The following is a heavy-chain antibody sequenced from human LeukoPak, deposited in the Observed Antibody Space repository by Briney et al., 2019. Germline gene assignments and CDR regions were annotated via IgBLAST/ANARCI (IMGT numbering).Heavy chain of an antibody. V-gene: IGHV4-59*08. J-gene: IGHJ4*02. CDR1: GGSISSYY. Sequence: PSETLSLTCTVSGGSISSYYWSWIRQPPGKGLEWIGYIYYSGSTNYNPSLKSRVTISVDTSKNQFSLKLSSVTAADTAVYYCARQARYSGYIGYWGQGTLVTVSS. CDR3: ARQARYSGYIGY. CDR2: IYYSGST. D-gene: IGHD5-12*01.